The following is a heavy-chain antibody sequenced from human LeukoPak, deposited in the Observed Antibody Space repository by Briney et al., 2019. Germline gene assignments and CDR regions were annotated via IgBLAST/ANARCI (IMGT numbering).Heavy chain of an antibody. J-gene: IGHJ4*02. D-gene: IGHD3-22*01. CDR3: ARSYYYDSSGSFFDY. Sequence: SETLSLTCAVYGGSFSGYYWSWIRQPPGKGLEWIGEINHSGSTNYNPSLKSRVTISVDTSKNQFSLKLSSVTAADTAVYYCARSYYYDSSGSFFDYWGQGTLVTVSP. CDR2: INHSGST. V-gene: IGHV4-34*01. CDR1: GGSFSGYY.